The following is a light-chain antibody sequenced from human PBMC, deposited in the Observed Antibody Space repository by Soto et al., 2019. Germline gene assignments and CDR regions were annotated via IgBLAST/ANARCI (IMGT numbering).Light chain of an antibody. CDR3: QQYGSSPRYP. J-gene: IGKJ2*01. Sequence: EIVLTQSPGTLSLSPGERATLSCRASQSVSSSSLAWYQQKPGQAPRLLIYGASIRATGIPDRFTGSGSGTDFTLTISRLEPEDLAVYYCQQYGSSPRYPFGQGTKLEIK. CDR2: GAS. V-gene: IGKV3-20*01. CDR1: QSVSSSS.